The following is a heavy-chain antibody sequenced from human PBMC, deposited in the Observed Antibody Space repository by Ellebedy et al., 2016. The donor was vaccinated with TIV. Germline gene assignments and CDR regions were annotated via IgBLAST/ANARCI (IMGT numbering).Heavy chain of an antibody. D-gene: IGHD3-22*01. CDR1: GYTFNNYG. V-gene: IGHV1-18*01. Sequence: AASVKVSCKASGYTFNNYGINWVRQAPGQGLEWMGWIYPSSADTYSAQSLQGRLTMTTDTSTTTVYMELRSLRSDDTAVYYCARDYPYYESGNYWGQGTLVTVSS. J-gene: IGHJ4*02. CDR2: IYPSSADT. CDR3: ARDYPYYESGNY.